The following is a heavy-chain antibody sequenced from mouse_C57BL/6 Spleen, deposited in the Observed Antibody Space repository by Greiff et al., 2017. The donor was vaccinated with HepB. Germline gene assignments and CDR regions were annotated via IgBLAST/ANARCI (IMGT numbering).Heavy chain of an antibody. CDR2: IHPNSGST. CDR3: ARSPGRYFDY. J-gene: IGHJ2*01. Sequence: VQLQQPGAELVKPGASVKLSCKASGYTFTSYWMHWVKQRPGHGLEWIGMIHPNSGSTNYNEKFKSKATLTVDKSSSTAYMQLSSLTSEDSAVYYCARSPGRYFDYWGQGTTLTVSS. D-gene: IGHD3-3*01. CDR1: GYTFTSYW. V-gene: IGHV1-64*01.